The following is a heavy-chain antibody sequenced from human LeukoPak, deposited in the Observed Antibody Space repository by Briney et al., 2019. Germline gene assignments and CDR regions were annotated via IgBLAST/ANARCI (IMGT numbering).Heavy chain of an antibody. V-gene: IGHV4-34*01. CDR2: INLSGST. CDR3: ARAYCTNGVCLKFDP. J-gene: IGHJ5*02. Sequence: PSETLSLTCAVYGGSFSGYYWSWIRQPPGKGLEWIGEINLSGSTSYNPSLKSRVTISVDTSKNQFSLKLSSVTAADTTVYYCARAYCTNGVCLKFDPWGQGTLVTVSS. D-gene: IGHD2-8*01. CDR1: GGSFSGYY.